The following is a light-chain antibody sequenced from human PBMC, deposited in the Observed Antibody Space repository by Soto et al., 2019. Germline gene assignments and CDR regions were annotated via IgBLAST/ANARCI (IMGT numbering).Light chain of an antibody. Sequence: QSVLAQPASVSGSPGQSSTSSCTGTTSDVGAYNYVSWYQQYPGKAPKLIIYEVSNRPSGISDRFSGSKSGNTASLTISGLQTEDEADFYCSSYTTASTYVFGTGTKVTV. CDR3: SSYTTASTYV. V-gene: IGLV2-14*01. CDR1: TSDVGAYNY. J-gene: IGLJ1*01. CDR2: EVS.